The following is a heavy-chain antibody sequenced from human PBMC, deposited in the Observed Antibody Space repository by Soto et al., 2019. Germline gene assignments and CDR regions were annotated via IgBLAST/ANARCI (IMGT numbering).Heavy chain of an antibody. CDR1: GGCISSYY. Sequence: SETLSLTCTVPGGCISSYYWSWTRQPPGKGLEWIGYIYYSGSTNYNPSLKSRVTISVDTSKNQFSLKLSSVTAADTAVYYCARLGDCYVMDVWGRGTTVTVSS. D-gene: IGHD4-17*01. CDR2: IYYSGST. CDR3: ARLGDCYVMDV. J-gene: IGHJ6*02. V-gene: IGHV4-59*08.